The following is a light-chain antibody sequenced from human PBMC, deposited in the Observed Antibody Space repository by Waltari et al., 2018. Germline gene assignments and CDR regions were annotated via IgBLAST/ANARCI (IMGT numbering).Light chain of an antibody. J-gene: IGLJ2*01. Sequence: QSALTQPPSASGSPGQSVTISCPGTSSDVGGYNYASWYQQHPGKAPKVMIYEVSKRPSGVPDRFSGSKSGNTASLTVSGLQAEDEADYYCCSYAGNSVVFGGGTKLTVL. CDR3: CSYAGNSVV. CDR2: EVS. CDR1: SSDVGGYNY. V-gene: IGLV2-8*01.